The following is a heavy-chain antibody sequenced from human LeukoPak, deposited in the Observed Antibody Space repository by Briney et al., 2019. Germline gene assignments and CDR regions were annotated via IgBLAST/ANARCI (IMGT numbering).Heavy chain of an antibody. CDR2: IIPILGIA. CDR1: GYTFTGYY. D-gene: IGHD3-10*01. J-gene: IGHJ5*02. Sequence: GASVKVSCKASGYTFTGYYMHWVRQAPGQGLEWMGRIIPILGIANYAQKFQGRVTITADKSTSTAYMELSSLRSEDTAVYYCASGRSGTQGSWFDPWGQGTLVTVSS. V-gene: IGHV1-69*02. CDR3: ASGRSGTQGSWFDP.